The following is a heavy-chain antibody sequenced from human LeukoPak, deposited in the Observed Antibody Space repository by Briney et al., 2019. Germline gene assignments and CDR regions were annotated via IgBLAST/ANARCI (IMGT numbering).Heavy chain of an antibody. CDR1: GFTFSDYY. J-gene: IGHJ4*02. D-gene: IGHD5-12*01. CDR3: ARDFDDYSGYNFDY. CDR2: NSSSRSTV. Sequence: GGSLMLSCAVSGFTFSDYYMSWIRQAPGKGLERVAYNSSSRSTVYDADSVNRRFHIYSDNDEISLYLQMNCLRAEDTAVYYCARDFDDYSGYNFDYWAQGTLVTVSS. V-gene: IGHV3-11*04.